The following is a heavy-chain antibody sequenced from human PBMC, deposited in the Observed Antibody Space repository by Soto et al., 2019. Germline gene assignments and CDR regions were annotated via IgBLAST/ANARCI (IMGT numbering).Heavy chain of an antibody. J-gene: IGHJ6*02. CDR2: IFYSGST. V-gene: IGHV4-39*01. CDR1: GDSVSSSYYY. D-gene: IGHD6-13*01. Sequence: QVQLQESGPGLVKPSEALSLTCTVSGDSVSSSYYYWGWIRQPPGKGLEWIGSIFYSGSTDYKPSLKSRVTISVDTSKNQFSLKLSSVTAADTAVYYCARRGSSRQIYHYGMDVWGPGTTVTVSS. CDR3: ARRGSSRQIYHYGMDV.